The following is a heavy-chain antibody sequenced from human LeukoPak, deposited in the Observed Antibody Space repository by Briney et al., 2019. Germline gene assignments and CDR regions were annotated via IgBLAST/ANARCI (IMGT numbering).Heavy chain of an antibody. V-gene: IGHV1-2*02. J-gene: IGHJ5*02. CDR3: ARVCSSTSCPFDP. D-gene: IGHD2-2*01. CDR1: GYTFTGYY. Sequence: ASVKVPCKASGYTFTGYYMHWVRQAPGQGLEWMGWINPNSGGTNYAQKFQGRVTMTRDTSISTAYMELSRLRSDDTAVYYCARVCSSTSCPFDPWGQGTLVTVSS. CDR2: INPNSGGT.